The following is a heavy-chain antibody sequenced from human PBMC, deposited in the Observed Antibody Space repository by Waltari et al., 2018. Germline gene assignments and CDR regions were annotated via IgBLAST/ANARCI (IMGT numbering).Heavy chain of an antibody. CDR1: GFTFSRYS. CDR3: TPLAVDAFDI. V-gene: IGHV3-21*01. D-gene: IGHD6-19*01. Sequence: EVQLVESGGGLVKPGGSLRLSCAASGFTFSRYSMNWVRQAPGKGLEWVSSISSSSSYIYYADSVKGRFTISRDNAKNSLYLQMNSLRAEDTAVYYCTPLAVDAFDIWGQGTMVTVSS. J-gene: IGHJ3*02. CDR2: ISSSSSYI.